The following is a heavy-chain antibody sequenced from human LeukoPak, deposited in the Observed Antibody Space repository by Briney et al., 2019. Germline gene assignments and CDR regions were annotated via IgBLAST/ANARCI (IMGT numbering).Heavy chain of an antibody. CDR2: ISYDGNKK. J-gene: IGHJ5*02. V-gene: IGHV3-30*03. D-gene: IGHD3-10*01. CDR3: AGYHGSGSYSAWFDP. Sequence: PGGSLRLSCAASGLSFSDYGMHWVRQAPGKGLEWVAVISYDGNKKFYADSVKGRFTISRDNSKGTVSLQMNSLRPEDTAVYYCAGYHGSGSYSAWFDPWGQGTLVTVSS. CDR1: GLSFSDYG.